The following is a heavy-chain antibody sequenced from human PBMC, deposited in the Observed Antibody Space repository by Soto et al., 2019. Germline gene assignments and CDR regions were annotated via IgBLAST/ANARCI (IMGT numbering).Heavy chain of an antibody. V-gene: IGHV1-18*01. D-gene: IGHD3-9*01. Sequence: ASVKVSFKSSGYTFTSHGFAWVRQAPGQGLEWMGWISTYNGKTDYAQKFQGRVTMTADTRTSTGYMELSSLRSDDTAVYYCPRSLTEGATYREDAFDIWAQGTKATVSS. CDR1: GYTFTSHG. CDR3: PRSLTEGATYREDAFDI. CDR2: ISTYNGKT. J-gene: IGHJ3*02.